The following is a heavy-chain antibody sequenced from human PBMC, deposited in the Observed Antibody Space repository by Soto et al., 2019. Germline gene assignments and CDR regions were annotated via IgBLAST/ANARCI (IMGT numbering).Heavy chain of an antibody. Sequence: GASVKVSCKASGYTFTSYGISWVRQAPGQGLEWMGWISAYNGNTNYAQKLQGRVTMTTDTSTSTAYMELRSLRSDDTAVYYCARANYDYVWGSYRCGLKVCSYYYYYGMDVWGQGTTVTVSS. J-gene: IGHJ6*02. CDR2: ISAYNGNT. CDR1: GYTFTSYG. D-gene: IGHD3-16*02. V-gene: IGHV1-18*01. CDR3: ARANYDYVWGSYRCGLKVCSYYYYYGMDV.